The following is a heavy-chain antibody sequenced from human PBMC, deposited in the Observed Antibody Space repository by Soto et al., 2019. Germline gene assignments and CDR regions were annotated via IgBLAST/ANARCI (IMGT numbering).Heavy chain of an antibody. CDR1: GYTFTIYA. CDR2: INAGNGNT. CDR3: ARLGEDYYDSSGYYHPDY. D-gene: IGHD3-22*01. Sequence: ASVKVSCKASGYTFTIYAMHCVLQSPLQRLEWMGWINAGNGNTKYSQKFQGRVTITRDTSASTAYMELSSLRSEDTAVYYCARLGEDYYDSSGYYHPDYWGQGTLVTVSS. J-gene: IGHJ4*02. V-gene: IGHV1-3*01.